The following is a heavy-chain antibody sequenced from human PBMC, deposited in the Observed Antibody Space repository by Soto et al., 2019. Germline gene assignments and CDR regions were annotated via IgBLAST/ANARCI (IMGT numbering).Heavy chain of an antibody. CDR2: ISWDGGTT. CDR1: GFTFEDHG. Sequence: EVQLVESGGGVARPGGSLRLSCAASGFTFEDHGMSWVRQAPGKGLEWLSDISWDGGTTVYADSVKGRFTVSRNNAKSSLYLQMNSLKPGDTVFYHCARRSGDQQVCDFWGQGTLVTVSS. CDR3: ARRSGDQQVCDF. J-gene: IGHJ4*02. V-gene: IGHV3-20*01. D-gene: IGHD3-10*01.